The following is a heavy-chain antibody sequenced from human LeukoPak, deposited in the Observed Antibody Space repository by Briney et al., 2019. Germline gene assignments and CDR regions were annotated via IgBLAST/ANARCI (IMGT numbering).Heavy chain of an antibody. CDR2: IKHDGSEKQDGSEK. Sequence: GGSLRLSCAASGFTFSQYWMSWVRQAPGKGLEWVANIKHDGSEKQDGSEKNYVDSVKGRFTISRDNAKNSLYLQMNSLRAEDTAVYYCARAPYSSSWYASYYYYGMDVWGQGTTVTVSS. CDR3: ARAPYSSSWYASYYYYGMDV. J-gene: IGHJ6*02. CDR1: GFTFSQYW. D-gene: IGHD6-13*01. V-gene: IGHV3-7*01.